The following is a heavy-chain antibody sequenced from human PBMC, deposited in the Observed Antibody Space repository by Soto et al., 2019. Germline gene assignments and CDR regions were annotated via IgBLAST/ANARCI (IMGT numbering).Heavy chain of an antibody. CDR2: IYYSGST. V-gene: IGHV4-59*01. J-gene: IGHJ4*02. D-gene: IGHD2-21*01. Sequence: QVQLQESGPGLVKPSETLSLTCTVSGGSISSYYWSWIRQPPGKGLEWIGYIYYSGSTNYNPSLKSRVTISVDTTKNQFSRKLSSATAADTAVYYCARRWGGTFDYWGQGTLVTVSS. CDR1: GGSISSYY. CDR3: ARRWGGTFDY.